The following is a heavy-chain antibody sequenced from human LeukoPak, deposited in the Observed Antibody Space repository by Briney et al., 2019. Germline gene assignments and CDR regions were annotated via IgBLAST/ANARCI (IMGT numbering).Heavy chain of an antibody. CDR1: GFNFRNYA. J-gene: IGHJ4*02. CDR3: AKEQARIVEDGDCFDY. CDR2: MSYDGNTK. V-gene: IGHV3-30-3*01. Sequence: PPGGSLRLSCSASGFNFRNYAMHWVRQAPGKGLEWVAVMSYDGNTKYYADSVKGRFTISRDDSKNTLYLQMISLRAEDTALYYCAKEQARIVEDGDCFDYWGQGTLVTVSS. D-gene: IGHD6-13*01.